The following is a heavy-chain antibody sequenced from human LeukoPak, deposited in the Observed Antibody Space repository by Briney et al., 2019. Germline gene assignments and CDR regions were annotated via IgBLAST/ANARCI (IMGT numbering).Heavy chain of an antibody. CDR3: ARGDPDYSA. D-gene: IGHD4/OR15-4a*01. V-gene: IGHV4-59*01. Sequence: SETLSLTCTVSGGSISNYYWSWIRQPPGKGLEWIGYIFYSGITKYNPSLKSRVAISVDTSRKQLSLKLTSVTTADTAVYYCARGDPDYSAWGQGTLVTVSS. J-gene: IGHJ4*02. CDR2: IFYSGIT. CDR1: GGSISNYY.